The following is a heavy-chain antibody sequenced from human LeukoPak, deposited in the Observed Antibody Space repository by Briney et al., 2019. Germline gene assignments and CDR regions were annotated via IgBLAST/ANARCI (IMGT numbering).Heavy chain of an antibody. CDR3: ARGYCSGGSCYYYYYYYYMDV. J-gene: IGHJ6*03. CDR2: INPSGGST. Sequence: ASVKVSCKASGYTFTSYYMHWVRQAPGQGLEWMGIINPSGGSTIYAQKFHGRVTMTSDTSTSTVYIELSSLRSEDTAVYYCARGYCSGGSCYYYYYYYYMDVWGKGTTVTVSS. V-gene: IGHV1-46*01. CDR1: GYTFTSYY. D-gene: IGHD2-15*01.